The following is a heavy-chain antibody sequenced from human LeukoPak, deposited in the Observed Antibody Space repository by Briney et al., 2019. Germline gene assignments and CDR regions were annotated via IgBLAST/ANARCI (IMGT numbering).Heavy chain of an antibody. D-gene: IGHD3-10*01. CDR3: TRTYYYGSGSYSTDY. Sequence: PGGSLRLSCAASGFTFSSYWMSWVRQAPGKGLEWVSGINWNGGSTGYADSVKGRFTISRDNAKNSLYLQMNSLRAEDTALYYCTRTYYYGSGSYSTDYWGQGTLVTVSS. V-gene: IGHV3-20*04. J-gene: IGHJ4*02. CDR1: GFTFSSYW. CDR2: INWNGGST.